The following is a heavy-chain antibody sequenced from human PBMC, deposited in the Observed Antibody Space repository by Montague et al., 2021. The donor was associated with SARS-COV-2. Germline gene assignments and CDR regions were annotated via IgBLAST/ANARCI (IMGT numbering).Heavy chain of an antibody. J-gene: IGHJ5*02. CDR1: GGSISSSTYY. V-gene: IGHV4-39*07. D-gene: IGHD3-22*01. CDR2: IYYSGST. CDR3: ARRPYYYDSSGQFDP. Sequence: SETLSLTCTVSGGSISSSTYYWGWIRQPPRKGLEWIASIYYSGSTYFNPSLKSRVAISIDTSKNQVSLKLSSVTAADTAVYYCARRPYYYDSSGQFDPWGQGVLVTVSS.